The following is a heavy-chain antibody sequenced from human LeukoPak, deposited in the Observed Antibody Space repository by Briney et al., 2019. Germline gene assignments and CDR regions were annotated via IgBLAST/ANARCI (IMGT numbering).Heavy chain of an antibody. V-gene: IGHV4-4*09. Sequence: SETLSLTCTVYGDSISSYYWSWIRQPPGKGLEWIAYIYHGGTNNYNTSLKSRVTISSDTPKNQFSLRLSSVTAADTAVYYCARSGSQRYGGAFDDWGQGTLVPVSS. J-gene: IGHJ4*02. D-gene: IGHD1-26*01. CDR3: ARSGSQRYGGAFDD. CDR2: IYHGGTN. CDR1: GDSISSYY.